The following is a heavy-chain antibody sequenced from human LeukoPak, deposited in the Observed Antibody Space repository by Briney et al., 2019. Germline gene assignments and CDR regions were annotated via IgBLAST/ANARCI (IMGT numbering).Heavy chain of an antibody. V-gene: IGHV5-51*01. CDR1: GYKFTNYW. CDR2: INPGDSET. J-gene: IGHJ4*02. CDR3: ARLVVPAAISY. Sequence: GEPLKISCKASGYKFTNYWIGWVPQMSGKGLEWMGIINPGDSETNYSPSFQGQVTISVDKSVSTAYLQWTSLKASDTAMYYCARLVVPAAISYWGQGTLVNVFS. D-gene: IGHD2-2*01.